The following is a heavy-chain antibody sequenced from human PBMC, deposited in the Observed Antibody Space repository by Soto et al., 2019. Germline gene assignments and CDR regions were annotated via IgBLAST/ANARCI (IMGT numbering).Heavy chain of an antibody. CDR3: ARDGSIQTTHEY. V-gene: IGHV3-74*01. CDR2: INSDGSST. Sequence: GGSLRLSCAASGFTFSSYWMHWVRQAPGKGLVWVSRINSDGSSTNYADSVKGRFTISRDNAKNTLYLQMNSLRAGDTAVYYCARDGSIQTTHEYSGQGHLVTVS. J-gene: IGHJ4*02. CDR1: GFTFSSYW. D-gene: IGHD1-26*01.